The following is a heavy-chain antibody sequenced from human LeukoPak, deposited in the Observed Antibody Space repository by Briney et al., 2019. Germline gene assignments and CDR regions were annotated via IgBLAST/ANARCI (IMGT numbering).Heavy chain of an antibody. CDR1: GGSFSGYY. V-gene: IGHV4-34*01. J-gene: IGHJ6*02. CDR2: INHSGST. Sequence: SETLSLTCAVYGGSFSGYYWSWIRQPPGKGLEWIGEINHSGSTNYNPSLKSRVTISVDTSKNQFSLKLSSVTAADTAVYYCARGTWSMYGSHYYYGMDVWGQGTTVTVSS. D-gene: IGHD3-10*01. CDR3: ARGTWSMYGSHYYYGMDV.